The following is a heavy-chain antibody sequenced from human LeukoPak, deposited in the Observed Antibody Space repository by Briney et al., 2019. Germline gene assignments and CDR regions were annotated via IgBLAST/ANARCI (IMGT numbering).Heavy chain of an antibody. J-gene: IGHJ4*02. Sequence: GGSLRLSCAASKFTFSSYWMSWVRQAPGKGLEWVAYMNQLGNEKNYLDSVKGRFTVSRDNADNTMFLQMNSVRDEDTAVYYCATKQWLAPPPDSWGQGTPVTVSS. CDR2: MNQLGNEK. D-gene: IGHD6-19*01. CDR3: ATKQWLAPPPDS. V-gene: IGHV3-7*01. CDR1: KFTFSSYW.